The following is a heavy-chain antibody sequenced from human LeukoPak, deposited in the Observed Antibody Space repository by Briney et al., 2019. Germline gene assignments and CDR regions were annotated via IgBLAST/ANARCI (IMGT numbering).Heavy chain of an antibody. V-gene: IGHV1-8*01. D-gene: IGHD6-13*01. Sequence: ASVKVSCKASGYTFTSYDINWVRQASGHGLEWMGWMNPNSGNTGYAQKFQGRVTMTRNTSISTAYMELSSLRSEDTAVYYCARGRDIAAAGILVPTYYGMDVWGQGTTVTVSS. CDR2: MNPNSGNT. CDR3: ARGRDIAAAGILVPTYYGMDV. J-gene: IGHJ6*02. CDR1: GYTFTSYD.